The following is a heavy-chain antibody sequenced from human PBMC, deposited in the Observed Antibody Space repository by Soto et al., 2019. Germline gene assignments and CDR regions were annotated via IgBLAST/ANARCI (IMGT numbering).Heavy chain of an antibody. J-gene: IGHJ1*01. Sequence: PGGSLRLSCAASGFTFSSYEMNWVRQAPGKGLEWVSYISSSGSIIYYADSVKGRFTISRDNAKNSLYLQMNSLRAEDTAVYYCARSSDKWELLLYFQHWGQGTLVTVSS. CDR2: ISSSGSII. D-gene: IGHD1-26*01. CDR1: GFTFSSYE. V-gene: IGHV3-48*03. CDR3: ARSSDKWELLLYFQH.